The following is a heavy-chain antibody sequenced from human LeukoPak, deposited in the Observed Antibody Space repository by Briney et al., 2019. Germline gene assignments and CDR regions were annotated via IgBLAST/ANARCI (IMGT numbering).Heavy chain of an antibody. CDR3: ARDGSWGSGSFHL. D-gene: IGHD3-10*01. Sequence: SETLSLTCTVSGGSISSGDYYWSWTRQPPGKGLEWIGYIYYSGSTYYNPSLKSRVTISVDTSKNQFSLKLSSVTAADTAVYYCARDGSWGSGSFHLWGQGTLVTVSS. J-gene: IGHJ4*02. V-gene: IGHV4-30-4*01. CDR1: GGSISSGDYY. CDR2: IYYSGST.